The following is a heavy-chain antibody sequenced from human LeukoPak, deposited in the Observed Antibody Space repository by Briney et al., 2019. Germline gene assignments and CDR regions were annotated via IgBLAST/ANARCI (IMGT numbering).Heavy chain of an antibody. D-gene: IGHD2-2*01. Sequence: GGSLRLSCAASGFTFSSYAMSWVRQAPGKGLEWVSVISASGGRTSYADSVKGRFTVSRDNSKNTLYLQMNSLRAEDTAVYYCAKGVVPAATNWFDPWGQGTLVTVSS. CDR3: AKGVVPAATNWFDP. J-gene: IGHJ5*02. V-gene: IGHV3-23*01. CDR2: ISASGGRT. CDR1: GFTFSSYA.